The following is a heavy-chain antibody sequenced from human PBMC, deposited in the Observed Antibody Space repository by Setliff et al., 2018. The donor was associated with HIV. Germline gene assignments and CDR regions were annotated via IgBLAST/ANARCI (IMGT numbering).Heavy chain of an antibody. CDR1: GGTFDSHA. CDR2: IIHILGIR. CDR3: ARPAPLLGASPANNAFDI. D-gene: IGHD3-16*01. V-gene: IGHV1-69*10. Sequence: SVKVSCKASGGTFDSHAISWVRQAPGQGFEWMGGIIHILGIRNYAQKFQGRVIITTDESTGTAYMELSSLKDDDTAIYYCARPAPLLGASPANNAFDIWGQGTTVTVSS. J-gene: IGHJ3*02.